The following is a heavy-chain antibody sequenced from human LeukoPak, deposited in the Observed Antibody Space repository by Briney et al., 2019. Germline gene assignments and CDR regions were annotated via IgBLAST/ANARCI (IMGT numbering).Heavy chain of an antibody. J-gene: IGHJ4*02. D-gene: IGHD6-19*01. CDR1: GGSFSGYY. V-gene: IGHV4-34*01. CDR3: ARRAARPPKYSSGCYGV. Sequence: SETLSLTCAVYGGSFSGYYWTWIRPPPGKGLEWIGEINHSGSTNYNPSLKSRVTISVDTSKNQFSLKLSSVTAADTAVYYCARRAARPPKYSSGCYGVWGQGTLVTVSS. CDR2: INHSGST.